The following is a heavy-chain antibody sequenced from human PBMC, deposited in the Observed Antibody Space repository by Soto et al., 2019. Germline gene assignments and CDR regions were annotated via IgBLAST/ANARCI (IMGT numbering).Heavy chain of an antibody. J-gene: IGHJ5*02. CDR1: RGSVSSSSYY. V-gene: IGHV4-39*01. D-gene: IGHD2-15*01. CDR2: IHSSGRT. CDR3: ARHSFQNVVGEIDAPLNWFDP. Sequence: SAALFLTCNFSRGSVSSSSYYFACICRPPGNFLEWIGSIHSSGRTYRTPSLKGLVTISVDKFKNQFSLELNSVTAAATAVYFCARHSFQNVVGEIDAPLNWFDPWGQGTLVTVSS.